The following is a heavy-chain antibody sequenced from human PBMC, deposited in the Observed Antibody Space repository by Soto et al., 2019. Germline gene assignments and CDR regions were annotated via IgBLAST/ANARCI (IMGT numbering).Heavy chain of an antibody. J-gene: IGHJ4*02. CDR3: ARDQQWLVPFDS. Sequence: QVQLVESGGGVVQPGRSLRLSCAASGFTFGTFAMHWVRQAPGKGLEWVAVISYDGSNKYYADSVKGRFTISRDNSKNTLYLQMNSLRAEDTAVYYCARDQQWLVPFDSWGQGTLITVSS. D-gene: IGHD6-19*01. V-gene: IGHV3-30-3*01. CDR2: ISYDGSNK. CDR1: GFTFGTFA.